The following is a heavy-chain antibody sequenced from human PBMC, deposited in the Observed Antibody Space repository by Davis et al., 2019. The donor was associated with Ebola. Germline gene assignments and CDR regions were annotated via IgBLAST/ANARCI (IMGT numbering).Heavy chain of an antibody. CDR1: GYTFTNYW. J-gene: IGHJ5*02. CDR3: ARGQDNSGWVNGWFFDP. V-gene: IGHV5-51*01. D-gene: IGHD5-12*01. CDR2: IYPGDSNS. Sequence: GESLKISCKGSGYTFTNYWIAWVRQVPGKGLEWMGIIYPGDSNSRYSPSFQGQVTMSVDKSISTAYLQWSSLRASDTAMYYCARGQDNSGWVNGWFFDPWGQGTLVTVSS.